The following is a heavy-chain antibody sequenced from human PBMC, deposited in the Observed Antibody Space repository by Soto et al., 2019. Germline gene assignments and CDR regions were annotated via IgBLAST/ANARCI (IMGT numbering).Heavy chain of an antibody. CDR3: ARGGCTSTSCVDY. CDR1: GFTFSSNW. CDR2: INNDGSST. V-gene: IGHV3-74*01. Sequence: EVQLVESGGGLVQPGGSLRLSCAASGFTFSSNWMHWVRQAPGKGLVWVSRINNDGSSTNYGDSVKGRFTISRDNAKNTLYLQMNSLRAEDTAVYYCARGGCTSTSCVDYWGQGTLVTVSS. J-gene: IGHJ4*02. D-gene: IGHD2-2*01.